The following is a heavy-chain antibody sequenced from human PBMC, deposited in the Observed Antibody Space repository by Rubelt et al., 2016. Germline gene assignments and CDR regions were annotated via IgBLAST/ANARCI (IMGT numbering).Heavy chain of an antibody. CDR3: ARGRDGDRMGC. CDR1: GGSINSYY. CDR2: INHSGST. J-gene: IGHJ4*02. Sequence: QVQLQESGPGLVKPSETLSLTCTVSGGSINSYYWSWIRQPPGKGLEWIGEINHSGSTYYNPSLKSRVTISVDTSKNQFSLKRSSVTAADTAVYYCARGRDGDRMGCWGQGTLVTVSS. D-gene: IGHD4-17*01. V-gene: IGHV4-59*12.